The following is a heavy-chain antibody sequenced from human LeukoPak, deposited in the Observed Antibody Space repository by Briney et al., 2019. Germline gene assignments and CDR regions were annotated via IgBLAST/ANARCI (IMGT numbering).Heavy chain of an antibody. CDR1: GLTFSSYW. Sequence: GGSLRLSCAVSGLTFSSYWMHWVRQAPGKGLVWVSPINREGSSTSYADSVKGRFTISRDNAKNTLYLQMNSLRAEDTAVYYCASRDQSCSGDTCYPIDYWGQGTLVTVSS. D-gene: IGHD2-15*01. J-gene: IGHJ4*02. V-gene: IGHV3-74*01. CDR3: ASRDQSCSGDTCYPIDY. CDR2: INREGSST.